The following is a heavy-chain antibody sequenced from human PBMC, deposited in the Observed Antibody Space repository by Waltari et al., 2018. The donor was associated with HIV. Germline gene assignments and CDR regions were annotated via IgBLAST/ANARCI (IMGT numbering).Heavy chain of an antibody. D-gene: IGHD6-6*01. Sequence: QVQLVQSGAEVKKPGASVKVSFQASGYTFTGYYMHWLRQAPGQGLEWMGWINPNRGGTNYAQKFQVRVTMTRDTSISTAYMELSRLRSDDTAVYYCAREYSSSSRTGDYWGQGTLVTVSS. CDR1: GYTFTGYY. J-gene: IGHJ4*02. CDR3: AREYSSSSRTGDY. V-gene: IGHV1-2*02. CDR2: INPNRGGT.